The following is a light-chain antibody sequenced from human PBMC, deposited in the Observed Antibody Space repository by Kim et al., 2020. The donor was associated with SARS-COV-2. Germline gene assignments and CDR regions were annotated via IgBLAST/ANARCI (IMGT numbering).Light chain of an antibody. CDR1: QSVSSNY. V-gene: IGKV3-20*01. J-gene: IGKJ4*01. CDR3: QQYGSSPGT. Sequence: PGEGDTLYCRASQSVSSNYFAWYQQKPGQAPRLLIYGASNRATGIPDRFSGGGSGTDFTLTINRVEPEDFAVYYCQQYGSSPGTFGGGTKVDIK. CDR2: GAS.